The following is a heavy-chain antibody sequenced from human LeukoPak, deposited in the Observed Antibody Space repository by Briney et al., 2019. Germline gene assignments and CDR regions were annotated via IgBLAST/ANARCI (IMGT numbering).Heavy chain of an antibody. Sequence: PGGSLRLSCAASGFTFSSYGMHWVRQAPGKGLEWVAVISYDGSTKYYADSVRGRFTISRDNSKNTLYLQMNSLRAEDTAVYYCAKDFGELLYGDSFDIWGQGTMVTVSS. D-gene: IGHD3-10*01. CDR1: GFTFSSYG. CDR3: AKDFGELLYGDSFDI. J-gene: IGHJ3*02. CDR2: ISYDGSTK. V-gene: IGHV3-30*18.